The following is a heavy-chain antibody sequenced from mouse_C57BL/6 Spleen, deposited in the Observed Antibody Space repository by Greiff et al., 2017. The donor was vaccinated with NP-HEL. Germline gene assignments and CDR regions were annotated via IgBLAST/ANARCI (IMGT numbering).Heavy chain of an antibody. J-gene: IGHJ2*01. CDR2: ISSGSSTI. CDR1: GFTFSDYG. V-gene: IGHV5-17*01. CDR3: ARGSNHPYYFDY. Sequence: DVQLVESGGGLVKPGGSLKLSCAASGFTFSDYGMHWVRQAPEKGLEWVAYISSGSSTIYYADTVKGRFTISRDNAKNTLFLQMTSLRSEDTAMYYCARGSNHPYYFDYWGQGTTLTVSS. D-gene: IGHD2-5*01.